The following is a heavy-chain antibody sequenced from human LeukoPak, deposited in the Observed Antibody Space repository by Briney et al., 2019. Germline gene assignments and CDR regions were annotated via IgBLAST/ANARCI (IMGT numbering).Heavy chain of an antibody. V-gene: IGHV4-38-2*02. CDR3: ARVPDYGDEGGFDY. D-gene: IGHD4-17*01. CDR1: GYSISSGYY. CDR2: IYHSGST. Sequence: SETLSLTCTVSGYSISSGYYWGWIRQPPGKGLEWIGSIYHSGSTYYNPSLKSRVTISVDTSKNQFSLKLSSVTAADTAVYYCARVPDYGDEGGFDYWGQGTLVTVSS. J-gene: IGHJ4*02.